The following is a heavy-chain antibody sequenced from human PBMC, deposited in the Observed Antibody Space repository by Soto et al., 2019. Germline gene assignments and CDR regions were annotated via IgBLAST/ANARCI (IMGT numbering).Heavy chain of an antibody. CDR1: ADTFTSYY. V-gene: IGHV1-69*13. Sequence: SVKISCKAPADTFTSYYIHWVRQAPGHGLEWMGGIIPIFGTANYAQKFQGRVTITADESTSTAYMELSSLRSEDTAVYYCARADLQLQENYYGMEVWGKGTKVTVSS. CDR2: IIPIFGTA. D-gene: IGHD1-26*01. J-gene: IGHJ6*04. CDR3: ARADLQLQENYYGMEV.